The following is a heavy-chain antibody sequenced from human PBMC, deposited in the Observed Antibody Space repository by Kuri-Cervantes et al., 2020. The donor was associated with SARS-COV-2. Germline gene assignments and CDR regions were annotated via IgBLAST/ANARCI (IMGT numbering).Heavy chain of an antibody. Sequence: GESLKISCAASGFTVSSNYMSWVRQAPGKGLEWVSVIYSGGSTYYADSVKGRFTISRDDAKNSLYLQMNSLRAEDTAVYYCARVQNPKRITIFGVVIAREVYYMDVWGKGTTVTVSS. V-gene: IGHV3-66*01. J-gene: IGHJ6*03. D-gene: IGHD3-3*01. CDR1: GFTVSSNY. CDR3: ARVQNPKRITIFGVVIAREVYYMDV. CDR2: IYSGGST.